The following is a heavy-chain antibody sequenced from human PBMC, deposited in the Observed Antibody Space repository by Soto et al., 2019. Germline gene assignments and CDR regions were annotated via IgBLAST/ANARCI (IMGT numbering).Heavy chain of an antibody. V-gene: IGHV1-69*04. D-gene: IGHD2-15*01. J-gene: IGHJ6*03. CDR3: ARDRYSDYYYYYMDV. CDR1: GGTFSSYT. CDR2: IIPILGIA. Sequence: SVKVSCKASGGTFSSYTISWARQAPGQGLEWMGRIIPILGIANYAQKFQGRVTITADKSTSTAYMELSSLRSEDTAVYYCARDRYSDYYYYYMDVWGKRTTVTVSS.